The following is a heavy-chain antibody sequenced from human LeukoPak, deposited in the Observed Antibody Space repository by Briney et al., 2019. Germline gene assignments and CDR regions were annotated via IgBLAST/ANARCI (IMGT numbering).Heavy chain of an antibody. CDR2: ISGGGGSA. J-gene: IGHJ6*02. D-gene: IGHD3-10*01. Sequence: GGSLRLSCAASGFTFSSYAMSWVRQAPGKGLEWVSGISGGGGSAYYADSVKGRFTISRDNSKNTLYLQMNSLRAEDTAVYYCAKGRGVNYYYGMDVWGQGTTVTVSS. V-gene: IGHV3-23*01. CDR1: GFTFSSYA. CDR3: AKGRGVNYYYGMDV.